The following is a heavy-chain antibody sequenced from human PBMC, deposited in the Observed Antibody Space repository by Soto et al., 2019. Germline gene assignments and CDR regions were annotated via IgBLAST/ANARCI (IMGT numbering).Heavy chain of an antibody. V-gene: IGHV3-15*04. CDR1: GFTFIKAY. D-gene: IGHD2-21*02. CDR2: IDSKLDADKT. J-gene: IGHJ4*02. Sequence: EVQLVESGGGLVKPGGSLRLSCAASGFTFIKAYMDWVRQAPGKGQEWIGQIDSKLDADKTDFAAPVKGRFTLSRDDSKNTVYLQMNGLEIEDTGMYYCVTRFTAVATARFDYWGQGTLVTVSS. CDR3: VTRFTAVATARFDY.